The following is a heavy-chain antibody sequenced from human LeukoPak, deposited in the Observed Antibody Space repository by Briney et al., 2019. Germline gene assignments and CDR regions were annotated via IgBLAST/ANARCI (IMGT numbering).Heavy chain of an antibody. V-gene: IGHV3-30*04. J-gene: IGHJ4*02. Sequence: GRSLRLSCAASGFTFSDYTMHWVRQAPGKGLEWVAVISYDGDQKYHADSVKGRFTISRDNSKNTVSLQMNSLRAEDTAVFYCARANSSSWHYFDYWGQGTLVTVSS. CDR3: ARANSSSWHYFDY. CDR1: GFTFSDYT. D-gene: IGHD6-13*01. CDR2: ISYDGDQK.